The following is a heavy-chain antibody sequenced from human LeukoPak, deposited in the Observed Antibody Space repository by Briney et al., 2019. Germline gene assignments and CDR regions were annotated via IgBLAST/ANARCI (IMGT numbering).Heavy chain of an antibody. D-gene: IGHD1-26*01. V-gene: IGHV4-61*01. CDR1: GASFSSASY. CDR2: IYNGVNT. Sequence: SETLSLTCTVSGASFSSASYWTWIRQPPGKGVEWIAHIYNGVNTNYNPSLKSRVTISVDTSKNQFSLRLNSVTAADTAVYYCARSRAFNSGAFDPWGQGSLVTVSS. CDR3: ARSRAFNSGAFDP. J-gene: IGHJ5*02.